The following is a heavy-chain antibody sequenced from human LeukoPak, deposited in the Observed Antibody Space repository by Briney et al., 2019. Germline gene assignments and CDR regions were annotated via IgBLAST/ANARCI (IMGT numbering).Heavy chain of an antibody. D-gene: IGHD3-16*01. CDR2: ISYDGGYQ. CDR1: GFTFTSYG. CDR3: AKDRRMMSPHYGMDV. J-gene: IGHJ6*02. V-gene: IGHV3-30*18. Sequence: GGSLRLSCAASGFTFTSYGKHWVRQAPGKGLEWVTYISYDGGYQYYADSVMGRFTISRDNSKNTVYLQLNSPTPEDTAVYYCAKDRRMMSPHYGMDVWGQGTTVTVSS.